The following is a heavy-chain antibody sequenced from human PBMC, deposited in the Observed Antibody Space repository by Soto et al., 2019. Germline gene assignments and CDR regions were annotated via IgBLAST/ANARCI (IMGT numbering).Heavy chain of an antibody. V-gene: IGHV4-59*08. D-gene: IGHD1-7*01. Sequence: PTETLSLTCTVSGCSISRYYWSWIRQPPGKGLEWIGYIYYSGSTNYNPSLKSRVTISVDTSKNQFSLKLSSVTAADTAVYYCARHLFITGTKLFDYWGQGTLVTVSS. J-gene: IGHJ4*02. CDR3: ARHLFITGTKLFDY. CDR2: IYYSGST. CDR1: GCSISRYY.